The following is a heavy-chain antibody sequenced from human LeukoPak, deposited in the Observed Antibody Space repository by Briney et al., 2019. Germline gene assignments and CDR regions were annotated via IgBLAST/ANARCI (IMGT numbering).Heavy chain of an antibody. V-gene: IGHV3-48*03. CDR3: ARDYDSSGFHDY. Sequence: PGGSLRLSCAASGFTFSSYEMNWVRQAPGKGLEWVSYISSSGSTIYYADSVKGRFTISRDNAKNSLYLQMNSLRAEDTAVYYCARDYDSSGFHDYWGQGTLVTVSS. D-gene: IGHD3-22*01. J-gene: IGHJ4*02. CDR1: GFTFSSYE. CDR2: ISSSGSTI.